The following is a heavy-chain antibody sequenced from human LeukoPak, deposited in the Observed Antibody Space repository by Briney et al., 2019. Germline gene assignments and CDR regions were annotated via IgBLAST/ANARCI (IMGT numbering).Heavy chain of an antibody. CDR1: GYSFTSYW. CDR2: IYPGDSDT. CDR3: AGHRFNYCSGGSCYPSPEFDP. V-gene: IGHV5-51*01. Sequence: GESLKISCKGSGYSFTSYWIGWVRQMPGKGLEWMGIIYPGDSDTRYSPSFQGQVTISADKSISTAYLQWSSLKASDTAMYYCAGHRFNYCSGGSCYPSPEFDPWGQGTLVTVSS. D-gene: IGHD2-15*01. J-gene: IGHJ5*02.